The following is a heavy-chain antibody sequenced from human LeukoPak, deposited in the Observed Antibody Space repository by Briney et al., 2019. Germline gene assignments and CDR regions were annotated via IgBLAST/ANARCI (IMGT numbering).Heavy chain of an antibody. J-gene: IGHJ5*02. Sequence: WASVKVSCKASGYTFTSYAMHWVRQAPGQRLEWMGWINAGNGNTKYSQKFQGRVTMTRDTSTSTVYMELSSLRSEDTAVYYCARGNDYSDINWFDPWGQGTLVTVSS. V-gene: IGHV1-3*01. CDR1: GYTFTSYA. D-gene: IGHD4-17*01. CDR2: INAGNGNT. CDR3: ARGNDYSDINWFDP.